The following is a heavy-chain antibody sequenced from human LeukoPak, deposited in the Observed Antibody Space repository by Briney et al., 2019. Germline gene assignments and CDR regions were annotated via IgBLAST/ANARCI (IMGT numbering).Heavy chain of an antibody. CDR2: ISGGTT. CDR1: GFTFGDYL. CDR3: SRGSGWLSVY. D-gene: IGHD6-19*01. V-gene: IGHV3-49*03. Sequence: GGSLRLSCTATGFTFGDYLMSLFRQAPWKGLEWIGFISGGTTEYAASVKGRFTISRDDSTSIAYLQMNSLATDDTDLYYCSRGSGWLSVYWGQGTLVTVSS. J-gene: IGHJ4*02.